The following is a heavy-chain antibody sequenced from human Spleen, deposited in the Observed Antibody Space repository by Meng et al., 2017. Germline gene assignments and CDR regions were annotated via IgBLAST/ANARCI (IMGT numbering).Heavy chain of an antibody. CDR1: GFTFSSYW. J-gene: IGHJ4*02. CDR3: ARCGSGSYSYTNW. V-gene: IGHV3-21*05. CDR2: ISSSGSFV. Sequence: GESLKISCAASGFTFSSYWMHWVRQAPGKGLEWVSCISSSGSFVYYADSVKGRFTISRDNAKNSLYLQMNSLRAEDTAVYYCARCGSGSYSYTNWWGQGTLVTVSS. D-gene: IGHD3-10*01.